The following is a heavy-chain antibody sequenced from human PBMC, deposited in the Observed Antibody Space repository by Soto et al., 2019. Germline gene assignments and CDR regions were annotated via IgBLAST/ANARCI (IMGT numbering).Heavy chain of an antibody. CDR1: GFTFSSYA. CDR3: AKAQDLIWFGEFQYYFDY. CDR2: ISGSGGST. J-gene: IGHJ4*02. Sequence: GGSLRLSCAASGFTFSSYAMSWVRQAPGKGLEWVSAISGSGGSTYYADSVKGRFTISRDNSKNTLYLQMNSLRAEDTAVYYCAKAQDLIWFGEFQYYFDYWGQGTLVTVPS. V-gene: IGHV3-23*01. D-gene: IGHD3-10*01.